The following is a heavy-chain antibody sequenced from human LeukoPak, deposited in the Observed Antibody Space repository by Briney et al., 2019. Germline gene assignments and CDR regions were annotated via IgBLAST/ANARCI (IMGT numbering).Heavy chain of an antibody. V-gene: IGHV4-34*01. Sequence: PSETLSLTCAVYGGSFSGYYWSWIRQPPGKGLEWIGEINHSGSTNYNPSLKSRVTISVDTSKNQFSLKLSSVTAADTAVYYCARNSRFLPYGSGSYSYYFDYWGQGTLVTVSS. CDR1: GGSFSGYY. CDR2: INHSGST. D-gene: IGHD3-10*01. J-gene: IGHJ4*02. CDR3: ARNSRFLPYGSGSYSYYFDY.